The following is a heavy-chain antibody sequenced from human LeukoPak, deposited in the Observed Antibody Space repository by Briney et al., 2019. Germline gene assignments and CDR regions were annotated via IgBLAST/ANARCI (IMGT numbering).Heavy chain of an antibody. CDR3: ARAMRFGESRYYFDY. D-gene: IGHD3-10*01. CDR1: GGSISSGGYY. CDR2: IYYSGST. Sequence: SQTLSLTCTVSGGSISSGGYYWSWIRQHPGKGLEWIGYIYYSGSTYYNPSLKSRVTISVDTSKNQFSLKLSSVTAADTAVYYCARAMRFGESRYYFDYWGQGTLVTVSS. J-gene: IGHJ4*02. V-gene: IGHV4-31*03.